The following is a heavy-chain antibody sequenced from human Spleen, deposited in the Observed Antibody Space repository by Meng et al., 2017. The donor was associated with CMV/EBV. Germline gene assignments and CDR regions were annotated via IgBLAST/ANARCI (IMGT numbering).Heavy chain of an antibody. J-gene: IGHJ4*02. V-gene: IGHV4-4*02. CDR1: CGSLRSRTW. CDR2: LYHSGRT. D-gene: IGHD6-19*01. Sequence: LPCPFSCGSLRSRTWWRWVRQPPGKGLEWIGELYHSGRTNYNPSLKRRVTISVDKSKNQFSLKLSSVTAADTAVYYCARVAGRGPFDYWGQGTLVTVSS. CDR3: ARVAGRGPFDY.